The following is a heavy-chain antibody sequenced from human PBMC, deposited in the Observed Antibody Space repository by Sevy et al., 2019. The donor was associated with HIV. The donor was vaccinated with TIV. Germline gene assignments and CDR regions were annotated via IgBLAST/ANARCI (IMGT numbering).Heavy chain of an antibody. V-gene: IGHV3-30*03. J-gene: IGHJ6*02. Sequence: GGSLRLSCAASGFTFSSYGMLWVRQAPGKGLEWVTSILYDGSNKYYADPLKGRFTISRDNSKNMLYLQMNSLRVEDTAIYYCARGLAALPGYYYGLDVWGQGTTVTVSS. CDR2: ILYDGSNK. D-gene: IGHD6-6*01. CDR1: GFTFSSYG. CDR3: ARGLAALPGYYYGLDV.